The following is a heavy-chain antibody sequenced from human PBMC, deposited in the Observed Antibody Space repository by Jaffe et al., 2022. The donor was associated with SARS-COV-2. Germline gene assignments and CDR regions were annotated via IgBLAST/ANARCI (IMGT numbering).Heavy chain of an antibody. CDR1: GGSISSYY. D-gene: IGHD3-3*01. CDR3: ARVFKGWSGYYTRYYYGMDV. Sequence: QVQLQESGPGLVKPSETLSLTCTVSGGSISSYYWSWIRQPPGKGLEWIGYIYYSGSTNYNPSLKSRVTISVDTSKNQFSLKLSSVTAADTAVYYCARVFKGWSGYYTRYYYGMDVWGQGTTVTVSS. CDR2: IYYSGST. J-gene: IGHJ6*02. V-gene: IGHV4-59*01.